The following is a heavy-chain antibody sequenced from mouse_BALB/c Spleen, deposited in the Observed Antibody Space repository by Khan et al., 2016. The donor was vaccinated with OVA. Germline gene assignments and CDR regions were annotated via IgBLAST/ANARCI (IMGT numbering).Heavy chain of an antibody. D-gene: IGHD1-1*01. V-gene: IGHV3-2*02. J-gene: IGHJ2*01. CDR2: ISYSGNT. CDR3: ARIYGGDFDD. CDR1: GYSITSDYA. Sequence: EVQLVETGPGLVKPSQSLSLTCTVTGYSITSDYAWNWIRQFPENKLEWMGYISYSGNTKYNPSLKSRISITRDTSKNQFFLQLNSVTIEDTATYYCARIYGGDFDDWGQGTTLTGSS.